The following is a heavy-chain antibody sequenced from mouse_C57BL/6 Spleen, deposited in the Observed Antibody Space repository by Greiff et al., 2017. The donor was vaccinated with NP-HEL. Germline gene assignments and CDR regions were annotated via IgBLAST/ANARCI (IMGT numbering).Heavy chain of an antibody. V-gene: IGHV1-72*01. J-gene: IGHJ1*03. Sequence: QVQLQQSGAELVKPGASVKLSCKASGYTFTSYWMHWVKQRPGRGLEWIGRIDPNSGGTKYNEKFKSKATLTVDKPSSTAYMQLSSLTSEDSAVYYCAGGTRYDGYYEGYWYFDVWGTGTTVTVSS. D-gene: IGHD2-3*01. CDR1: GYTFTSYW. CDR3: AGGTRYDGYYEGYWYFDV. CDR2: IDPNSGGT.